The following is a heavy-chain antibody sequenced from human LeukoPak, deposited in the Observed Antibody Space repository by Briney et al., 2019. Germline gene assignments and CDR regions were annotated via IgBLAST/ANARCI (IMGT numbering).Heavy chain of an antibody. J-gene: IGHJ3*02. D-gene: IGHD5-12*01. Sequence: GGSLRLSCAASGFTFSSYSMNWVRQAPGKGLEWVSSISSSGSYIYYADSVKGRFTISRDNAKNSLYLQMNSLRGEDTAVYYCAREVATAGDDAFDIWGQGTMVTVSS. CDR3: AREVATAGDDAFDI. CDR2: ISSSGSYI. V-gene: IGHV3-21*01. CDR1: GFTFSSYS.